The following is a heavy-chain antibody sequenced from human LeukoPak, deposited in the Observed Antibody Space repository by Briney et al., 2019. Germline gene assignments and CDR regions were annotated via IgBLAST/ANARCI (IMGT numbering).Heavy chain of an antibody. J-gene: IGHJ4*02. CDR1: GFTVSGYA. D-gene: IGHD6-19*01. CDR3: AKGMGYSSGWRTYFDY. V-gene: IGHV3-23*01. CDR2: IGVIATTT. Sequence: GGSLRLSCAASGFTVSGYAMTWVRQVPGKGLEWVSVIGVIATTTYYADSVKGRFTISRDNSKNTLYLQMNSLRAEDTAVYYCAKGMGYSSGWRTYFDYWGQGTLVTVSS.